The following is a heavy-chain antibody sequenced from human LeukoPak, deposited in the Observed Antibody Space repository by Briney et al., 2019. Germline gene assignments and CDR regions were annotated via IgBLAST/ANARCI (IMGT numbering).Heavy chain of an antibody. Sequence: GGSLRLSCAASGFTFTICAMNWVRQAPGKGLEWVSGISGSGSSTYYADSVKGRFTISRDSSKNKVYLQMSSLRAEDTAVYYCAKAEGSYKTLIDYWGQGTLVTVSS. D-gene: IGHD3-10*01. CDR2: ISGSGSST. CDR3: AKAEGSYKTLIDY. CDR1: GFTFTICA. V-gene: IGHV3-23*01. J-gene: IGHJ4*02.